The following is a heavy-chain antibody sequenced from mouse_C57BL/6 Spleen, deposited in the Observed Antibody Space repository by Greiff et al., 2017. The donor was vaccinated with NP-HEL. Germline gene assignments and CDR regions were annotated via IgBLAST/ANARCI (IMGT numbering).Heavy chain of an antibody. CDR1: GYTFTSYW. Sequence: QVQLQQSGAELVMPGASVKLSCKASGYTFTSYWMHWVKQRPGQGLEWIGEIDPSDSYTNYNQKFKGKSTLTVDKSSSTAYMQLSSLTSEDSAVYYCARAGSSYLYAMDYWGQGTSVTVSS. CDR3: ARAGSSYLYAMDY. D-gene: IGHD1-1*01. J-gene: IGHJ4*01. V-gene: IGHV1-69*01. CDR2: IDPSDSYT.